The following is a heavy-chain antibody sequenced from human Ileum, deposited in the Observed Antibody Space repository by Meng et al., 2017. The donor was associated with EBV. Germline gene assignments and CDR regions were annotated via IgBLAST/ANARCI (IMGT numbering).Heavy chain of an antibody. J-gene: IGHJ4*02. V-gene: IGHV6-1*01. D-gene: IGHD3-22*01. CDR3: ARDSSSSAYSPFDY. Sequence: EPVQQAGPGLVRPSQTLSLPCACSGDSVSSNSAAWNWIRQSPSRGLEWLGRTYYRSKWYNDYAVSVKSRITINPDTSKNQFSLQLNSVTPEDTAVYYCARDSSSSAYSPFDYWGQGTLVTVSS. CDR2: TYYRSKWYN. CDR1: GDSVSSNSAA.